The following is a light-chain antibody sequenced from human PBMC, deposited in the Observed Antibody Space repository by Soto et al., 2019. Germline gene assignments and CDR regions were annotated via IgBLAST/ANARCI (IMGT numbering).Light chain of an antibody. CDR1: SGDVGGYYY. CDR3: SSYTAGGTI. V-gene: IGLV2-14*01. CDR2: EVS. Sequence: QSALTQPASVSGSPGQSITISCTGTSGDVGGYYYVSWYQQLPGKAPKLMISEVSNRPSGVSNRFSGSKSGNTASLTISGLQAEDEADYYCSSYTAGGTIFGGGTKLTVL. J-gene: IGLJ2*01.